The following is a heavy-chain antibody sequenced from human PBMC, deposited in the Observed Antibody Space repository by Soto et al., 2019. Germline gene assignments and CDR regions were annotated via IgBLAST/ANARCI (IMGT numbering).Heavy chain of an antibody. CDR3: ARVGYDFWSGPTGWFDP. D-gene: IGHD3-3*01. CDR2: FDPEDGET. V-gene: IGHV1-24*01. CDR1: GYTLTELS. J-gene: IGHJ5*02. Sequence: ASVKVSCKVSGYTLTELSMHWVRQAPGKGLEWMGGFDPEDGETIYAQKFQGRVTMTEDTSTDTAYMELSSLRSGDTAVYYCARVGYDFWSGPTGWFDPWGQGTLVTVSS.